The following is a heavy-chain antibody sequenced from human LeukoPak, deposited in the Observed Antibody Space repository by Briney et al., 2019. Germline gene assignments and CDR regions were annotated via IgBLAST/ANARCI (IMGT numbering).Heavy chain of an antibody. V-gene: IGHV1-2*02. Sequence: ASVKVSCKASGYTFTGYYMHWVRQAPGQGLEWMGWINPNSGGTNYAQKFQGRVTMTRDTSISTAYMELSRLRSDDTAVYYCARSGVIAAAGVTGNWFDPWGQGILVTVSS. CDR2: INPNSGGT. D-gene: IGHD6-13*01. J-gene: IGHJ5*02. CDR1: GYTFTGYY. CDR3: ARSGVIAAAGVTGNWFDP.